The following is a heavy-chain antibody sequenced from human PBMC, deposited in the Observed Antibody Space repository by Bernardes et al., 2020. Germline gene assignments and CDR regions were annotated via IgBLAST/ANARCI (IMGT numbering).Heavy chain of an antibody. CDR1: GFRFNNYG. D-gene: IGHD3-16*01. Sequence: GGSLRLSCAASGFRFNNYGMHWVRQAPGKGLEWVSVISYDGKVQFYADSVKGRFTISRDNSRNTLYLRINTLSVEDTALYYCAKEGGNTKSNAYWYFDVWGGGTLVTVSS. V-gene: IGHV3-30*18. CDR3: AKEGGNTKSNAYWYFDV. CDR2: ISYDGKVQ. J-gene: IGHJ2*01.